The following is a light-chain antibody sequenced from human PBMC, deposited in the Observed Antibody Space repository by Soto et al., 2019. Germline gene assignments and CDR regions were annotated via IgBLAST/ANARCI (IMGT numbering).Light chain of an antibody. Sequence: EIVLTQSPGTLSLSPGERATLSCRASQSVSSSYLAWYQQKPGQAHRLLIYGASSRATGIPDRFSGSGSGTDFTLTISRLEPEDVAVYYCQQSGSSPWTFGQGTKVDIK. V-gene: IGKV3-20*01. CDR2: GAS. CDR1: QSVSSSY. J-gene: IGKJ1*01. CDR3: QQSGSSPWT.